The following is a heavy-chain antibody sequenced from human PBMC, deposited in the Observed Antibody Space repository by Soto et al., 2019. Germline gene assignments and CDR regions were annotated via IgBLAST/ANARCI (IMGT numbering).Heavy chain of an antibody. J-gene: IGHJ4*02. CDR3: ARTPPGSVFYFDY. V-gene: IGHV5-51*01. CDR1: GYSFTTYW. D-gene: IGHD6-19*01. CDR2: INPADSDA. Sequence: PGESLKISCKGSGYSFTTYWINWVRQMPGKGLEWMGFINPADSDARYSPSFQGQVTISADKSISTAYLQWSSLKASDTAMYYCARTPPGSVFYFDYWGQGTLVTVSS.